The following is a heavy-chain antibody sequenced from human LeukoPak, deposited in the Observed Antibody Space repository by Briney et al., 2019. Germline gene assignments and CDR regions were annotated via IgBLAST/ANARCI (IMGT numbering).Heavy chain of an antibody. CDR2: IIPIFGTA. CDR3: ARDRVGSYCRLGLVGNAFDI. D-gene: IGHD1-26*01. V-gene: IGHV1-69*05. J-gene: IGHJ3*02. CDR1: GGTFSSYA. Sequence: SVKVSCKASGGTFSSYAISWVRQAPGQGLEWMGGIIPIFGTANYAQKFQGRVTITTDESTSTAYMELSSLRSEDTAVYYCARDRVGSYCRLGLVGNAFDIWGQGTMVTVSS.